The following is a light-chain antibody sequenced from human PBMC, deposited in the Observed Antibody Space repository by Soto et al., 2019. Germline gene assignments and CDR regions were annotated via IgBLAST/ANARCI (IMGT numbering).Light chain of an antibody. CDR2: GAT. J-gene: IGKJ1*01. CDR1: QSVSIL. Sequence: DIVMTQSPLSLPVTPGEPASISCRASQSVSILLAWYQQKPGQAPRLLIHGATTRATGIPARFSGSGSGTEFTLTISSLQSEDFAVYYCQQYNNWPRTFGQGTKVEIK. V-gene: IGKV3-15*01. CDR3: QQYNNWPRT.